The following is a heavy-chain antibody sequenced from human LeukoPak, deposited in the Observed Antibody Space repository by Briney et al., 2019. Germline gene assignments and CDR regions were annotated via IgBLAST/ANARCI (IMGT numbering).Heavy chain of an antibody. J-gene: IGHJ5*02. CDR3: ARARGGYGDYGNWFDP. CDR2: VFYTGST. Sequence: SETLSLTCTVSDTSITSYYWTWLRQPPGKGLEWIGFVFYTGSTNYNPSLKSRVTFSLDTSNSQFSLKLTSATPADTAVYYCARARGGYGDYGNWFDPWGPGTLVVVSS. CDR1: DTSITSYY. D-gene: IGHD4-17*01. V-gene: IGHV4-59*01.